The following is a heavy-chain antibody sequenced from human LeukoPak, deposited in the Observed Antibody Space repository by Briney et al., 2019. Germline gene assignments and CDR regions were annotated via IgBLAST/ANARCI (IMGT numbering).Heavy chain of an antibody. Sequence: PSETLSLTCADYGGSFCGYYWSCIRHPPGKGVEWIGEINHSGSTNYNPSLKSRVTISVDTSKNQFSLKLSSVTAADTAVYYCASPYYNYYFMDVWGKGTTVTVSS. CDR1: GGSFCGYY. V-gene: IGHV4-34*01. CDR3: ASPYYNYYFMDV. CDR2: INHSGST. J-gene: IGHJ6*03.